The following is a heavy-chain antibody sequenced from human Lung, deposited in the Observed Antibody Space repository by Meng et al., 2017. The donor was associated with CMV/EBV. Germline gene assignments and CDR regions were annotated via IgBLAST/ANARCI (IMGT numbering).Heavy chain of an antibody. CDR1: GFTFSSYS. V-gene: IGHV3-21*01. CDR3: ARDSSSSYYYYYYYYGMDV. Sequence: GESLKISCAASGFTFSSYSMNWVRQAPGKGLEWVSSISSSSSYIYYADSVKGRFTISRDNAKKSLYVQMNSLRAEDTAVYYCARDSSSSYYYYYYYYGMDVWGQGTXVTVSS. CDR2: ISSSSSYI. J-gene: IGHJ6*02. D-gene: IGHD6-6*01.